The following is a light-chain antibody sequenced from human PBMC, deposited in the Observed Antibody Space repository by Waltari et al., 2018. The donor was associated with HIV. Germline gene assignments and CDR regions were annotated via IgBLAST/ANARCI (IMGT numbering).Light chain of an antibody. CDR3: QAWDDSTAI. V-gene: IGLV3-1*01. CDR2: EHT. J-gene: IGLJ2*01. CDR1: ELGDKF. Sequence: SYEVTQPPSVAVSPGQTANITCSGDELGDKFAYWYQHKPGQSPVLVIYEHTKRPSGIPERFSGSTSGHAATLTISVTKAVDEADLYCQAWDDSTAIFGGGTKLTVL.